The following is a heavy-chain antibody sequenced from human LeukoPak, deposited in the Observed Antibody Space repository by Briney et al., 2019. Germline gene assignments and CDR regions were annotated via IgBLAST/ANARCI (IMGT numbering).Heavy chain of an antibody. CDR1: GDSVSRYSAA. CDR2: TYYRSRWYS. Sequence: QTLSLTCAISGDSVSRYSAAWNWIRQSPSRGLEWLGRTYYRSRWYSDYALSVKSRITINPETSENQFSLQLSSVTPEDTAVYYCARGESVGGTLGFDSWGQGTLVTVSS. D-gene: IGHD1-1*01. J-gene: IGHJ4*02. CDR3: ARGESVGGTLGFDS. V-gene: IGHV6-1*01.